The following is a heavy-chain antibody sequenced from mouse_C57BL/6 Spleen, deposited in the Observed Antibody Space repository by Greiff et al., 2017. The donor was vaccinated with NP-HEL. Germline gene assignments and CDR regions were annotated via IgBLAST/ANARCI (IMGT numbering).Heavy chain of an antibody. V-gene: IGHV1-52*01. D-gene: IGHD2-5*01. CDR2: IDPSDSET. J-gene: IGHJ4*01. CDR1: GYTFTSYW. Sequence: QVQLQQPGAELVRPGSSVKLSCKASGYTFTSYWMHWVKQRPIQGLEWIGNIDPSDSETHYNQKFKDKATLTVDKSSSTAYMQLSSLTSEDSAVYYCARENSKGGAMDYWGQGTSVTVSS. CDR3: ARENSKGGAMDY.